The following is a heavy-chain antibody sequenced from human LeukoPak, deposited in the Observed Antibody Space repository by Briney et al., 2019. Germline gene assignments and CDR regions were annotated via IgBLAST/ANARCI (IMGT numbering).Heavy chain of an antibody. CDR2: ISSRGDTR. V-gene: IGHV3-48*03. Sequence: GGSLRLSCAASGFTFSSYAMSWVRQAPGKGLEWVSYISSRGDTRFYADSVKGRFTISRDNAKNSLYLQMNSLRAEDTAVYYCVREGYCTAASCSSVTGIIDYWGQGTLVTVSS. CDR3: VREGYCTAASCSSVTGIIDY. CDR1: GFTFSSYA. J-gene: IGHJ4*02. D-gene: IGHD2-15*01.